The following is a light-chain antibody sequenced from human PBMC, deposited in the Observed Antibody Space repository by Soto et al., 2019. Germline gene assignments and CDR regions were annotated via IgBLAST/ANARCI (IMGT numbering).Light chain of an antibody. V-gene: IGLV1-51*01. Sequence: QSVLTQPPSVSGAPGQRVTISCTGSSSNIGAGYDVHWYQQLPGTAPKLLIYDNNKRAAGIPDRFSGSESGTSATLGITGLQTGDEADYYCGRWDSRLSTYVFGTGTKVTVL. CDR3: GRWDSRLSTYV. CDR2: DNN. CDR1: SSNIGAGYD. J-gene: IGLJ1*01.